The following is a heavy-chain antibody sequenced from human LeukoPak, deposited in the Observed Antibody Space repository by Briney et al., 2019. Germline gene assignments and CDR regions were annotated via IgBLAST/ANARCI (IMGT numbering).Heavy chain of an antibody. CDR3: ARVATINLPDY. V-gene: IGHV3-74*01. Sequence: PGGSLRLSCAASGFTFSSYWMHWVRQAPGKGLVWVSRINSDGSSTSYADSVKGRFTISRDSAKNTLYLQMNSLRAEDTAVYYCARVATINLPDYWGQGTLVTVSS. D-gene: IGHD5-12*01. J-gene: IGHJ4*02. CDR1: GFTFSSYW. CDR2: INSDGSST.